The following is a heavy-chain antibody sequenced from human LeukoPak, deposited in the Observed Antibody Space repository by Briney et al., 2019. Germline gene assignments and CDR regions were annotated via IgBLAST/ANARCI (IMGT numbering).Heavy chain of an antibody. CDR3: AKDRAYCGGDCYFWGAFDI. Sequence: ETLSLTCAVYGGSFSGYYWSWVRQAPGKGLEWVSAISGSGGSTYYADSVKGRFTISRDNSKNTLYLQMNSLRAEDTAVYYCAKDRAYCGGDCYFWGAFDIWGQGTMVTVSS. V-gene: IGHV3-23*01. J-gene: IGHJ3*02. D-gene: IGHD2-21*02. CDR1: GGSFSGYY. CDR2: ISGSGGST.